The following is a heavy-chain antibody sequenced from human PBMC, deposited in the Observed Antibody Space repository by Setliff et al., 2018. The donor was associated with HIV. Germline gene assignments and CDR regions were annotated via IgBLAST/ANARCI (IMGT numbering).Heavy chain of an antibody. CDR2: ISPDNGAA. J-gene: IGHJ3*01. Sequence: ASVKVSCKATEFIILANKMNWVRQAPGQGLEWIGRISPDNGAAEYAPQFQGRVIMTVDTSISTAYLEIPRLTSDDAAVYYCAKPRIFDSFDVWGPGTVVTV. D-gene: IGHD2-15*01. V-gene: IGHV1-2*06. CDR3: AKPRIFDSFDV. CDR1: EFIILANK.